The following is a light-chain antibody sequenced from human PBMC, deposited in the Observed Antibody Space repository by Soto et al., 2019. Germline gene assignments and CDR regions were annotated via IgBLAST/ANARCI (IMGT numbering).Light chain of an antibody. J-gene: IGKJ1*01. V-gene: IGKV3-15*01. CDR2: GAS. Sequence: EIVMTQSPATLSVSPGERATLSCRASQSVSSNLAWYQQNPGQAPILLLYGASTSATGIPAMFSGSGSGTEFTLTISSLQSEDFAVYYCQQYNNWPPWTFGQGTKVEIK. CDR1: QSVSSN. CDR3: QQYNNWPPWT.